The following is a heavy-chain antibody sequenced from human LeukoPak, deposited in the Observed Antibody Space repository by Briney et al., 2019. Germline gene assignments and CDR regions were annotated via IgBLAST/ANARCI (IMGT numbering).Heavy chain of an antibody. D-gene: IGHD3-10*01. J-gene: IGHJ4*02. CDR1: GFTFSSYA. CDR2: VSGSGDST. V-gene: IGHV3-23*01. CDR3: AKSYNYGSGSYYNHFDS. Sequence: PGGSLRLSCAASGFTFSSYAMSWVRQAPGKGLEWVSTVSGSGDSTYYADSVKGRFTLSRDNPKNTLSLQMNSLRAEDTALYYCAKSYNYGSGSYYNHFDSWGQGTLVTVSS.